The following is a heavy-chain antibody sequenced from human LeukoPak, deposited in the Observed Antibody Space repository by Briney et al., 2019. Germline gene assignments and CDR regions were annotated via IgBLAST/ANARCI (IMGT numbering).Heavy chain of an antibody. CDR2: ISWNSGNI. CDR1: GFSFDDFG. V-gene: IGHV3-9*01. Sequence: GGSLRLSCAASGFSFDDFGMHWVRQAPGKGLEWVSGISWNSGNIKYADSVKGRFTISRDNAKKSLYLQMNSLRAEDTAVYYCARDDDWNYEDYWGQGTLVTVTS. D-gene: IGHD1-7*01. J-gene: IGHJ4*02. CDR3: ARDDDWNYEDY.